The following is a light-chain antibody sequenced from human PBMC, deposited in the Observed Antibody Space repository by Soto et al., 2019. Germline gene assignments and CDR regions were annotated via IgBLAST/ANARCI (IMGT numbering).Light chain of an antibody. CDR1: QSVNGN. Sequence: DIVMTQSPATLSVSPGERATLSCRASQSVNGNLAWYQQKPGQAPSLLIYGASTRATGIPARFSGSGSGTEFTLTINSLQSEDSALYYCQQCNNWPPTFGQGTK. CDR3: QQCNNWPPT. V-gene: IGKV3-15*01. CDR2: GAS. J-gene: IGKJ2*01.